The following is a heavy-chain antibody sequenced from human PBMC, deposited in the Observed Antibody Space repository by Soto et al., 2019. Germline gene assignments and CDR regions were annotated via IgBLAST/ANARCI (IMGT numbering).Heavy chain of an antibody. Sequence: SETLSLTCTVSGGSISSGPYSWGWIRQPPGKGLHWIGTFYYSGSTKYNPSLESRVTISVDTSKNQFSLKVSSVTAADTAVYYCARLGGSCVSTNCYGYYAMDVWGQGTTVTVSS. J-gene: IGHJ6*02. CDR3: ARLGGSCVSTNCYGYYAMDV. D-gene: IGHD2-2*01. V-gene: IGHV4-39*01. CDR2: FYYSGST. CDR1: GGSISSGPYS.